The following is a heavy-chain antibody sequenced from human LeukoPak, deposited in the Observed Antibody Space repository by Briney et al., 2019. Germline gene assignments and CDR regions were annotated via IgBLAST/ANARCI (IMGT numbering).Heavy chain of an antibody. CDR2: ISSSGRYI. J-gene: IGHJ4*02. CDR1: GFTFSSYS. Sequence: GGSLRLSCAASGFTFSSYSISWVRQAPGKGLEWVSSISSSGRYIYYADSVKGRFTISRDNAKNSLYLQMNSLRAEDTAVYYCARDGGSYGPGDYWGQGTLVTVSS. D-gene: IGHD1-26*01. CDR3: ARDGGSYGPGDY. V-gene: IGHV3-21*01.